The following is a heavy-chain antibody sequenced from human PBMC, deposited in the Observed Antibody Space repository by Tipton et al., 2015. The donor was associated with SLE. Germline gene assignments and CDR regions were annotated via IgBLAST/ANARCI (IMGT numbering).Heavy chain of an antibody. Sequence: TLSLTCTVSGGSISSSSYYWGWLRQPPGKGLEWIGSIYYSGSTYFNPSLKSRVTISVDTSKSQFSLKLSSVTAADTAVYYCVRIGWYYYDNSGLIDYWGQGILVTVSS. CDR2: IYYSGST. J-gene: IGHJ4*02. CDR1: GGSISSSSYY. CDR3: VRIGWYYYDNSGLIDY. D-gene: IGHD3-22*01. V-gene: IGHV4-39*07.